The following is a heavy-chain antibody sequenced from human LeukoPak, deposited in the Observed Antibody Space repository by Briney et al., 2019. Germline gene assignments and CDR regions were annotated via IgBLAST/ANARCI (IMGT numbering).Heavy chain of an antibody. Sequence: GGSLRLSCAASGFTFSDYYMSWIRQTPGKGLEWVSYISSSGSTIFYADSVKGRFIISRDNAKNSLYLQMNSLRAEDTAVYYCERVVYCTGGICQIFAFDTWGQGTKVTVSS. D-gene: IGHD2-15*01. CDR3: ERVVYCTGGICQIFAFDT. J-gene: IGHJ3*02. CDR2: ISSSGSTI. CDR1: GFTFSDYY. V-gene: IGHV3-11*01.